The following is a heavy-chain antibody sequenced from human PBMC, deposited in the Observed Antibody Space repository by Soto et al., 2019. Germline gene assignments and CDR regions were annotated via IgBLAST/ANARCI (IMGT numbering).Heavy chain of an antibody. CDR2: IDWDDDK. CDR1: GCSLGTSRIG. Sequence: GXTLVTATQTLTXSCTFSGCSLGTSRIGVIWIREPQGKALEWLALIDWDDDKYYSTSLKTRLTISKDTSKSQVVLTMTNMDPVDTATYYCARIISYSSGKTIEYWGQGTRVTV. J-gene: IGHJ4*02. D-gene: IGHD6-19*01. V-gene: IGHV2-70*01. CDR3: ARIISYSSGKTIEY.